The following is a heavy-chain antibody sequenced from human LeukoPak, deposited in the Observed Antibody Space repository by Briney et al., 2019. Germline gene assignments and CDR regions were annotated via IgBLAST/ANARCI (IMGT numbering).Heavy chain of an antibody. V-gene: IGHV4-4*02. CDR1: GGSISSSNW. CDR3: ARVVTFTYYYDSSGYYFDY. D-gene: IGHD3-22*01. CDR2: IYHSGST. Sequence: PSETLSLTCAVSGGSISSSNWWSWVRQPPGKGLEWIGEIYHSGSTNYNPSLKSRVTISVDKSKNQFSLKLSSVTAADTAVYYCARVVTFTYYYDSSGYYFDYWGQGTLVTVSS. J-gene: IGHJ4*02.